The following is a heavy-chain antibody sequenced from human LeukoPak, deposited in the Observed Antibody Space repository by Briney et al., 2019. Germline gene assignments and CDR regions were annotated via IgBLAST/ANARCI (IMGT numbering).Heavy chain of an antibody. V-gene: IGHV3-30*02. CDR3: RDPFDY. CDR1: GFTFSTYG. CDR2: IRYDGSNK. Sequence: PGGSLRLSCAASGFTFSTYGIHWVRQAPGKGLEWVAFIRYDGSNKYYADSVKGRFTISKDNSKNTLFLQMNSLRPEDTAVYYCRDPFDYWGQGTLVTVSS. J-gene: IGHJ4*02. D-gene: IGHD2/OR15-2a*01.